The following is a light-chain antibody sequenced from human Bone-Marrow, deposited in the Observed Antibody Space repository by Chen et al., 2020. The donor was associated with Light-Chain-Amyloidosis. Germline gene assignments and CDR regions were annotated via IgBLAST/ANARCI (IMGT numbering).Light chain of an antibody. CDR3: CSYAGPTTAWE. V-gene: IGLV2-23*01. CDR2: EGT. J-gene: IGLJ3*02. CDR1: GSDVGSHKH. Sequence: QSALTQPASVSGSPGQSITIPCTGTGSDVGSHKHISWYQQYPGKGPKLILFEGTRRPSGVSDRFSGSNSGNTASLTISGLQAEDEADYYCCSYAGPTTAWEFGGGTKLTVL.